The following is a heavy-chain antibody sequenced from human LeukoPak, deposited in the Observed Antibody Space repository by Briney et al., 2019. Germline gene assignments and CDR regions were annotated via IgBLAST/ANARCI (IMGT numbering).Heavy chain of an antibody. D-gene: IGHD5-12*01. CDR2: IWYDGSNK. CDR3: ARADGYNENPMDY. Sequence: GGSLRLSCAASGFTFSSYGMHWVRQAPGKGLEWVAVIWYDGSNKYYADSVKGRFTISRDNSKNTLYLQMNSLRAEDTAVYCCARADGYNENPMDYWGQGTLVTVSS. V-gene: IGHV3-33*01. J-gene: IGHJ4*02. CDR1: GFTFSSYG.